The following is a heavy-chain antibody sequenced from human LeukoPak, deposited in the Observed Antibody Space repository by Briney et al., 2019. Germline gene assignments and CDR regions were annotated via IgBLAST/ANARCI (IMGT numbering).Heavy chain of an antibody. CDR3: AKVSWFGELFSPFDY. Sequence: SGGSLRLSCAASGFTFSSYAMSWIRQAPGKGLEWVSAISGSGGSTYYADSVKGRFTISRDNSKNTLYLQMNSLRAEDTAVYYSAKVSWFGELFSPFDYWGQGTLVTVSS. D-gene: IGHD3-10*01. V-gene: IGHV3-23*01. CDR1: GFTFSSYA. CDR2: ISGSGGST. J-gene: IGHJ4*02.